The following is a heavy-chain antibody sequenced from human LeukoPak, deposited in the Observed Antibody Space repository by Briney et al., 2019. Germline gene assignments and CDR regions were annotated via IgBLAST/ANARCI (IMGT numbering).Heavy chain of an antibody. CDR3: ALYFDWLWGGNLDY. CDR2: ISSSGSTI. Sequence: GGSLRLSCAASGFTFSSYEMNWVRQAPGKGLEWFSYISSSGSTIYYADSVKGRFTISRDNAKNSLYLQMNSLRAEDTAVYYCALYFDWLWGGNLDYWGQGTLVTVSS. J-gene: IGHJ4*02. V-gene: IGHV3-48*03. CDR1: GFTFSSYE. D-gene: IGHD3-9*01.